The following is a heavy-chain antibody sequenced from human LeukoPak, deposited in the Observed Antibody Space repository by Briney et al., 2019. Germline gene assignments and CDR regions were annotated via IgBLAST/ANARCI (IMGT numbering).Heavy chain of an antibody. V-gene: IGHV3-23*01. CDR3: AKGSYYYGSGSYHAFDI. D-gene: IGHD3-10*01. CDR1: GFTFSSYA. J-gene: IGHJ3*02. CDR2: ISGSGGST. Sequence: GGSLRLSCAASGFTFSSYAMSWVRQAPGKGLEWVSAISGSGGSTYYADSVKGLFTISRDNSKNTLYLQMNSLRAEDTAVYYCAKGSYYYGSGSYHAFDIWGQGTMVTVSS.